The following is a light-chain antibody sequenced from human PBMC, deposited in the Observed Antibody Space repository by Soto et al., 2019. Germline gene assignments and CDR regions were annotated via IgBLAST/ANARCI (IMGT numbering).Light chain of an antibody. CDR1: ETVAGSY. J-gene: IGKJ2*01. CDR2: GAS. CDR3: QQRSNWPPMYT. V-gene: IGKV3D-20*02. Sequence: EIVLTQSPGTLSLSPGERATLSCRASETVAGSYLAWYQQKPGQAPRLLIHGASTRATGIADRFSGSGSGTDFTLTISRLEPEDFAVYYCQQRSNWPPMYTFGQGTKLEIK.